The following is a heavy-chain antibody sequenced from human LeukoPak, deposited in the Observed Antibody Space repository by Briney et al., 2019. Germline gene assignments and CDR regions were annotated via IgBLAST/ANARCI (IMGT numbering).Heavy chain of an antibody. Sequence: PSETLSLTCTVSGGSISSYYWSWIRQPPGKGLEWIGYIYYSGSTNYNPSLKSRVTISVDTSKNQFSLKLSSVTAADTAVYYCARAPDYYDSSGYIGVFDPWGQGTLVTVSS. CDR3: ARAPDYYDSSGYIGVFDP. V-gene: IGHV4-59*08. D-gene: IGHD3-22*01. CDR2: IYYSGST. J-gene: IGHJ5*02. CDR1: GGSISSYY.